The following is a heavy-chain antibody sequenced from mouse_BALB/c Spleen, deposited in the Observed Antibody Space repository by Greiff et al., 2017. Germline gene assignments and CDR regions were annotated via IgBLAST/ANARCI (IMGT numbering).Heavy chain of an antibody. CDR3: ARELVRFDY. V-gene: IGHV5-12-1*01. CDR1: GFAFSSYD. J-gene: IGHJ2*01. D-gene: IGHD2-14*01. CDR2: ISSGGGST. Sequence: EVHLVESGGGLVKPGGSLKLSCAASGFAFSSYDMSWVRQTPEKRLEWVAYISSGGGSTYYPDTVKGRFTISRDNAKNTLYLQMSSLKSEDTAMYYCARELVRFDYWGQGTTLTVSS.